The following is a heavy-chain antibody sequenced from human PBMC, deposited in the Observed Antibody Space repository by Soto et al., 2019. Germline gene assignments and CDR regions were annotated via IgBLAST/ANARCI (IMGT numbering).Heavy chain of an antibody. CDR1: GFTFSNYA. Sequence: PGGSLRLSCAASGFTFSNYAMNWVRQAPGKGLEWVSSISGSGGSTYYAASVKGRFTISRDNSQKTLYLQLNSLRPEDTAIYYCAKEGIGGNCISTGCYAIDRYDPWGQGTLATASS. CDR2: ISGSGGST. CDR3: AKEGIGGNCISTGCYAIDRYDP. J-gene: IGHJ5*02. V-gene: IGHV3-23*01. D-gene: IGHD2-2*01.